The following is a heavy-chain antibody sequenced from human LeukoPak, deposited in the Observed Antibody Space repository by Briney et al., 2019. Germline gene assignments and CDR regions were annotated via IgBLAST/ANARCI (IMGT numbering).Heavy chain of an antibody. J-gene: IGHJ5*02. CDR1: GFTFSSYA. Sequence: GRSLRLSCAPSGFTFSSYAMHWVRQAPGKGLEWVAVISYDGSNKYYAASVKGRFTISRDNSKNTLYLQMNSLRAEDTAVYYCVRDETWGQGTLVTVSS. CDR2: ISYDGSNK. CDR3: VRDET. V-gene: IGHV3-30*04.